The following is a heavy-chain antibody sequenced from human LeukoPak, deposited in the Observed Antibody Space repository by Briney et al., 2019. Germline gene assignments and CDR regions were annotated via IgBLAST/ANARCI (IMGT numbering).Heavy chain of an antibody. CDR3: ATPYYDILTGYYRY. V-gene: IGHV1-2*02. D-gene: IGHD3-9*01. Sequence: ASVKVSFKASGYTFTGYYMHWVRQAPGQGLEWMGWINPNSGGTNHAQKFQGRVTMTRDTSISTAYMELSRLRSDDTAVYYCATPYYDILTGYYRYWGQGTLVTVSS. CDR1: GYTFTGYY. J-gene: IGHJ4*02. CDR2: INPNSGGT.